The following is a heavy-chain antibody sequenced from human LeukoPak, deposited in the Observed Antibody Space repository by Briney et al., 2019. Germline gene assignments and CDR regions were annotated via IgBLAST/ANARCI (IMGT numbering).Heavy chain of an antibody. J-gene: IGHJ6*04. V-gene: IGHV3-74*01. CDR1: GFTFSSYW. CDR3: ARDRGGGYDSYYYYGMDV. CDR2: INSDGGSI. Sequence: GGSLRLSCAASGFTFSSYWMHWVRQAPGKGLVWVSRINSDGGSISHADSVKGRFTISRDNAKNTLYMQMNSLRAEDTAVYYCARDRGGGYDSYYYYGMDVWGKGTTVTVSS. D-gene: IGHD5-12*01.